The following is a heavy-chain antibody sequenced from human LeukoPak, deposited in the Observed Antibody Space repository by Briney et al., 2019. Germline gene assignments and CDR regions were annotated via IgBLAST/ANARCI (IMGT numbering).Heavy chain of an antibody. Sequence: PSETLYLTCAVYGGSFSGYYWSWIRQPPGKGLEWIGEINHSGSTNYNPSLKSRVTISVDTSKNQFSLKLSSVTAADTAVYYCARELGNSSGYYPPLGYWGQGTLVTVSS. CDR1: GGSFSGYY. V-gene: IGHV4-34*01. J-gene: IGHJ4*02. CDR2: INHSGST. CDR3: ARELGNSSGYYPPLGY. D-gene: IGHD3-22*01.